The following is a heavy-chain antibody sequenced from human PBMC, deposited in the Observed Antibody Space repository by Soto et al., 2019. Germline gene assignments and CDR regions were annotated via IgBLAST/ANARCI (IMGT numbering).Heavy chain of an antibody. CDR1: GYTFTAYH. J-gene: IGHJ6*02. CDR3: ARNMDYYYGRGSGNGHGF. CDR2: INPKFGDT. V-gene: IGHV1-2*02. Sequence: QVRLVQSGAEVKEPGDSVRVSCEASGYTFTAYHIHWVRQAPGQGLEWMGWINPKFGDTGYAQDFQGRISMTSDMSISTVYIVLSRLTSDDTAIYYCARNMDYYYGRGSGNGHGFWGQGTTVTVFS. D-gene: IGHD3-10*02.